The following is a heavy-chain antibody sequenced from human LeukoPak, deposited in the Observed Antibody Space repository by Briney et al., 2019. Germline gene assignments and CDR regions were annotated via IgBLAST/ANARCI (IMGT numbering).Heavy chain of an antibody. D-gene: IGHD3-22*01. V-gene: IGHV3-7*01. J-gene: IGHJ4*02. CDR2: IKNDGSGK. CDR3: ARDRSNERYYYDSSGDFDH. Sequence: PGGTLRLSCAASGFMFSIYWMSWVRETPGKGLEWVADIKNDGSGKYYVDSVKGRFTISRDNAKNSLYLQMSSLRAEDMAVYYCARDRSNERYYYDSSGDFDHWGQGTLVTVSS. CDR1: GFMFSIYW.